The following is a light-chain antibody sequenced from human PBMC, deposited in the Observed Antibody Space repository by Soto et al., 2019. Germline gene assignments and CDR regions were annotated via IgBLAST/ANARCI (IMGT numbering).Light chain of an antibody. Sequence: EIVLTQSPGTLSLSPGERATLSCRASQSASSSYLAWYQQKPGQAPRLLIYGASSRATGIPGRFSGSGSGTDFTLTKSRLEPEDFAVYYCQQYGRSPFTFGPGTKVDIK. CDR3: QQYGRSPFT. CDR2: GAS. J-gene: IGKJ3*01. V-gene: IGKV3-20*01. CDR1: QSASSSY.